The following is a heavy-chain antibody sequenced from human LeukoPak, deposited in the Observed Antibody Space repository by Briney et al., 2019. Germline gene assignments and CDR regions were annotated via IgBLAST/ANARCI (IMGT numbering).Heavy chain of an antibody. CDR2: IYTRGST. V-gene: IGHV4-4*07. CDR1: GGSINNYY. CDR3: ARGRYCSADICSGGDAFDI. J-gene: IGHJ3*02. Sequence: SETLSLTCTVSGGSINNYYWSWMRQPAGKGLEWIGRIYTRGSTNYNPSLKSRVTMSVDTSKNQFSLKLSSVTAADTAVYYCARGRYCSADICSGGDAFDIWGQGTMVSVSS. D-gene: IGHD2-15*01.